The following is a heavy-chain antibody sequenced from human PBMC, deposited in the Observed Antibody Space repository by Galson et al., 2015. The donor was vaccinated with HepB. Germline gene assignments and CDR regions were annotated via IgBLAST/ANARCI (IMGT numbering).Heavy chain of an antibody. Sequence: SLRLSCAASGFAFYNYGMHWVRQAPGKGLEWVAAISYDGSIKFYADSVKGRFTISRDSSMNTLYLQMNGLNVEDTALYFCAKPFSRYTTRGEGNYFDSCGRGVRVTVSS. V-gene: IGHV3-30*18. CDR1: GFAFYNYG. J-gene: IGHJ4*02. D-gene: IGHD1-1*01. CDR3: AKPFSRYTTRGEGNYFDS. CDR2: ISYDGSIK.